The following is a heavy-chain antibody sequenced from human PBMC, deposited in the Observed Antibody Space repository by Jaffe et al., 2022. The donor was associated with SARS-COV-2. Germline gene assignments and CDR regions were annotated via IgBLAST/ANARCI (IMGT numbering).Heavy chain of an antibody. CDR2: IWYDGSNK. Sequence: QVQLVESGGGVVQPGRSLRLSCAASGFTFSSYGMHWVRQAPGKGLEWVAVIWYDGSNKYYADSVKGRFTISRDNSKNTLYLQMNSLRAEDTAVYYCARGPPPGDYYYYGMDVWGQGTTVTVSS. V-gene: IGHV3-33*01. D-gene: IGHD3-10*01. CDR3: ARGPPPGDYYYYGMDV. J-gene: IGHJ6*02. CDR1: GFTFSSYG.